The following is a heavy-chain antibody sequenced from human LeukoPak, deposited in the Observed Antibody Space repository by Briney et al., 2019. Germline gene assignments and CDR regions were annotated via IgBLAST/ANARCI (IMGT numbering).Heavy chain of an antibody. V-gene: IGHV4-61*01. D-gene: IGHD3-9*01. J-gene: IGHJ6*02. CDR3: ARDGERYFPYYGMDV. Sequence: SETLSLTCPVSGDSVSSDSYYWSWIRQPPGKGLDWIGSISYSGNTDYNPSLKSRLTISVDTSKNQFSLKLSSVTAADTAVYYCARDGERYFPYYGMDVWGQGTTVTVSS. CDR1: GDSVSSDSYY. CDR2: ISYSGNT.